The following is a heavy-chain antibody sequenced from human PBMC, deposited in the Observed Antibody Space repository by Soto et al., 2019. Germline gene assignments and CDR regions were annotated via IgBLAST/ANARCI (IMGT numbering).Heavy chain of an antibody. D-gene: IGHD2-2*01. CDR3: AKVRHCSSTSCPTAFDY. Sequence: VGSLRLSCAASGFTFSSYAMSWVRQAPGKGLEWVSAISGSGGSTYYADSVKGRFTISRDNSKNTLYLQMNSLRAEDTAVYYCAKVRHCSSTSCPTAFDYWGQGTLVTVSS. J-gene: IGHJ4*02. V-gene: IGHV3-23*01. CDR1: GFTFSSYA. CDR2: ISGSGGST.